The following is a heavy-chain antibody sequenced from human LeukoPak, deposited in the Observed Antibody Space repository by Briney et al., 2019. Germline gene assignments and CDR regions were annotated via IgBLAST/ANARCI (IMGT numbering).Heavy chain of an antibody. CDR1: GYTFTSYY. Sequence: GASVKVSCKASGYTFTSYYMHWVRQAPGQGLEWMGIINPSGGSTNYAQKFQGRVTMTRDTSISTAYMELSRLRSDDTAVYYCAREIAAAGFDYWGQGTLVTVSS. D-gene: IGHD6-13*01. CDR2: INPSGGST. CDR3: AREIAAAGFDY. V-gene: IGHV1-2*02. J-gene: IGHJ4*02.